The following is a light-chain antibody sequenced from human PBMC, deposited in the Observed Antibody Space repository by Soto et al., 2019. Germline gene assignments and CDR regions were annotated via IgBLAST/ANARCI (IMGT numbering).Light chain of an antibody. CDR3: QQYYSNSIT. J-gene: IGKJ5*01. V-gene: IGKV4-1*01. Sequence: DVVMTQSPGSVAVSLGERATINCKSRQGFLYSSNNKNHLAWYQQKPGQPPKLLIYWASTRESGVPDRFSGSGSGTDFTLTISILQAEDVAVYFSQQYYSNSITFGQGTRLEI. CDR1: QGFLYSSNNKNH. CDR2: WAS.